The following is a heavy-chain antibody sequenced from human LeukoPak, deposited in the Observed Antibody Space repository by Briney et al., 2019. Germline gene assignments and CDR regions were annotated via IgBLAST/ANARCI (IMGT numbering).Heavy chain of an antibody. Sequence: SETLSFTCAVYGGSFSGYYWSWIRQPPGKGLEWIGEINHSGSTNYNPSLKSRVTISVDTSKNQFSLKLSSVTAADTAVYYCARDLNYYDSSGYYENWGQGTLVTVSS. D-gene: IGHD3-22*01. CDR3: ARDLNYYDSSGYYEN. V-gene: IGHV4-34*01. J-gene: IGHJ4*02. CDR2: INHSGST. CDR1: GGSFSGYY.